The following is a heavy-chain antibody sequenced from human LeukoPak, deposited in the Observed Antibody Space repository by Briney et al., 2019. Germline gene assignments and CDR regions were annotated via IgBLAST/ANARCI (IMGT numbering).Heavy chain of an antibody. D-gene: IGHD3-22*01. CDR1: GYTFTGYY. V-gene: IGHV1-2*02. Sequence: ASVKVSCKASGYTFTGYYMHWVRQAPGQGLEWMGWINPNSGGTNYAQKFQGRVTMTRDTSISTAYMELSRLRSDDTAVYYCARDQEIYYDSSGYPPGYWGQGTLVTVSS. J-gene: IGHJ4*02. CDR3: ARDQEIYYDSSGYPPGY. CDR2: INPNSGGT.